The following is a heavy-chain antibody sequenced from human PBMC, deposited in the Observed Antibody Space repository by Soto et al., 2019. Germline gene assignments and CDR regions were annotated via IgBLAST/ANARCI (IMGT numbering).Heavy chain of an antibody. Sequence: QVQLQESGPGLVKPSGTLSLTCAVSGGSISSSNWWSWVRQPPGKGLEWIGEIYHSGSTNYNPSLKSRVTIPVDKSKNQFSLKLSSVTAAATAVYYCASVSGSYYYGMDVWGQGTTVTVSS. D-gene: IGHD1-26*01. J-gene: IGHJ6*02. CDR3: ASVSGSYYYGMDV. CDR2: IYHSGST. V-gene: IGHV4-4*02. CDR1: GGSISSSNW.